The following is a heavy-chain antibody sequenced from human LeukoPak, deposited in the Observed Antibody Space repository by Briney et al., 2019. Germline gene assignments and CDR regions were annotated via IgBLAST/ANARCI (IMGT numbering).Heavy chain of an antibody. Sequence: PGGSLRLSCAASGFTFNNYAMNWVRQTPGGRLEWVSFIGISSGPLLYADSVKGRFTISRDNAKASVYLQMNRLRAEDTAVYYCARAKGYTSSYSFDYGGQGILVTVSS. CDR2: IGISSGPL. CDR3: ARAKGYTSSYSFDY. D-gene: IGHD3-10*01. V-gene: IGHV3-48*04. CDR1: GFTFNNYA. J-gene: IGHJ4*02.